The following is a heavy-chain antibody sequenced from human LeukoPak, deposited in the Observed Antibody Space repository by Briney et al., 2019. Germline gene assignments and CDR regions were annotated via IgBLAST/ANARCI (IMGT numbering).Heavy chain of an antibody. CDR3: AKDRDYYDSSGYYYDFQH. CDR1: GFTFSSYA. Sequence: GGSLRLSCAASGFTFSSYAMHWVRQAPGKGLEWVAVISYDGSNKYYADSVKGRFTISRDNSKNTLYLQMNSLRAEDTAVYYCAKDRDYYDSSGYYYDFQHWGQGTLVTVSS. CDR2: ISYDGSNK. J-gene: IGHJ1*01. V-gene: IGHV3-30*04. D-gene: IGHD3-22*01.